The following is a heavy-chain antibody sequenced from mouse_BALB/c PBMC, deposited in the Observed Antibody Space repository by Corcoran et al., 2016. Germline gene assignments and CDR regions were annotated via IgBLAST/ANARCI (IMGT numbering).Heavy chain of an antibody. Sequence: QIQLVQSGPELKKPGETVKISCKASGYTFTNYGMNWVKQAPGKGLKWMGWINTYTGEPTYADDFKGRFAFSLETSASTVYLQINNLKNEDTATYFCARGNYRSYYYAMDYWGQGTSVTVSS. CDR1: GYTFTNYG. CDR3: ARGNYRSYYYAMDY. D-gene: IGHD2-14*01. CDR2: INTYTGEP. J-gene: IGHJ4*01. V-gene: IGHV9-3-1*01.